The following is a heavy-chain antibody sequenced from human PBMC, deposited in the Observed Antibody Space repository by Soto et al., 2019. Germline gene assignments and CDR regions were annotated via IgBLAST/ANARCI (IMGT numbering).Heavy chain of an antibody. CDR3: ARRGPQYMDF. Sequence: QDQLVQSGAEVTKPGASVKVSCKASVISDGVSWVRQAPGQGLEWLGWIYVNDGNTHYAQKFQGRLTMTADTSTSTAYVELSSLRSDDTAVYDCARRGPQYMDFWGEGTTVTVSS. CDR1: VISDG. J-gene: IGHJ6*04. D-gene: IGHD3-10*01. V-gene: IGHV1-18*01. CDR2: IYVNDGNT.